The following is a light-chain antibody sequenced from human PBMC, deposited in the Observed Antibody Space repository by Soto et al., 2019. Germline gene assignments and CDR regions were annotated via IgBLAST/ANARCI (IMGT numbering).Light chain of an antibody. J-gene: IGKJ2*01. V-gene: IGKV3-20*01. Sequence: EIVWTQSPGTLSLSPGERATFACRASQSVSNRSLAWYHQKPGQAPRLLLFAASRRYTGITDTFSGSGSGTYFTLTCIRLEPEDFAVYYCQGYGNSPMYTFGQGTRLEIK. CDR1: QSVSNRS. CDR2: AAS. CDR3: QGYGNSPMYT.